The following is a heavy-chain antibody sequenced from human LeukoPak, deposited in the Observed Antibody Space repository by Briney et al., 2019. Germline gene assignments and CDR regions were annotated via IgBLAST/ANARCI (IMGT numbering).Heavy chain of an antibody. CDR1: GFTFSSYG. CDR2: ISYDGSNK. D-gene: IGHD4-23*01. J-gene: IGHJ6*02. CDR3: AKGYGGVDYYYGMDV. Sequence: PGGSLRLSCAASGFTFSSYGMHWVRQAPGKGLEWVAVISYDGSNKYYVDSVKGRFTISRDNSKNTLYLQMNSLRAEDTAVYYCAKGYGGVDYYYGMDVWGQGTTVTVSS. V-gene: IGHV3-30*18.